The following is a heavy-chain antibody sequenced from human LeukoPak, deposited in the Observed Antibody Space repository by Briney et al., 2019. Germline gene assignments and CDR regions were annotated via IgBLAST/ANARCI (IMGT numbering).Heavy chain of an antibody. CDR3: ARYYYGSGSHYYYMDV. V-gene: IGHV3-7*01. CDR1: GFTFSSYW. J-gene: IGHJ6*03. CDR2: VSPDGGEK. Sequence: GGSLRLSCPASGFTFSSYWMTWVRQAPGKGLEWVANVSPDGGEKYLVDSVKGRFTISRDNAKNSLYLQMNSLRAEDTAVYYCARYYYGSGSHYYYMDVWGKGTTVTVSS. D-gene: IGHD3-10*01.